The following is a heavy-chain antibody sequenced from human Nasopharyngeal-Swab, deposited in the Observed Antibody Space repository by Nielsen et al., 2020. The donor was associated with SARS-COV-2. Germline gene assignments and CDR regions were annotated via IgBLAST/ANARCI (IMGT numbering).Heavy chain of an antibody. D-gene: IGHD3-22*01. V-gene: IGHV3-23*01. J-gene: IGHJ3*02. Sequence: WIRQPPGKGLEWVSGISASGDSTYYADSVKGRFTISRDNSKNTLYLQMNSLRAEDTAVYYCAKAMDSVYDTSGHYNAFDIWGQGTTVTVSS. CDR2: ISASGDST. CDR3: AKAMDSVYDTSGHYNAFDI.